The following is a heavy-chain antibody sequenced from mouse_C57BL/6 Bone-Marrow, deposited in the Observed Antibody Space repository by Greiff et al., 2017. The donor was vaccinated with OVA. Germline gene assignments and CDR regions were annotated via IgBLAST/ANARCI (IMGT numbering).Heavy chain of an antibody. CDR2: IRLKSDNYAT. J-gene: IGHJ3*01. CDR3: TGDGAWFAY. Sequence: EVKVEESGGGLVQPGGSMKLSCVASGFTFSNYWMNWVRQSPEKGLEWVAQIRLKSDNYATHYAESVKGRFTISREYSKSSFYLQMNNLRAEDTGIYYCTGDGAWFAYWGQGTLVTVSA. D-gene: IGHD2-3*01. V-gene: IGHV6-3*01. CDR1: GFTFSNYW.